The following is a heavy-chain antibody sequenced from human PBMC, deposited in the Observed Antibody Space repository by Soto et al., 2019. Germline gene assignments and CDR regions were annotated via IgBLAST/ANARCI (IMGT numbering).Heavy chain of an antibody. J-gene: IGHJ4*02. Sequence: VQLLESGGGLIQPGGSLRLTCAASGFTFSYGIHWLRQAPGKGLGWVAYISYDSSNKFYGDSVKGRFTISRDNSKNTQFLQMNSLRAEDTAGYYCANLVIGYCSGNTCDDYWGQGTLVAVSS. D-gene: IGHD2-15*01. CDR2: ISYDSSNK. CDR3: ANLVIGYCSGNTCDDY. CDR1: GFTFSYG. V-gene: IGHV3-30*18.